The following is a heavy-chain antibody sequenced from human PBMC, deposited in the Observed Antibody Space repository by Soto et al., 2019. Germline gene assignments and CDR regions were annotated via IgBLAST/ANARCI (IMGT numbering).Heavy chain of an antibody. Sequence: GASVKVSCKASGATFSRYAFTWVRQAPGQGLEWMGGIIPIFGTPNYAQRFQGKVTITADESTTTAYMELSSLSSEDTAVYYCARETRSLEPPYHYYGLDVWGQGTTVTVSS. CDR2: IIPIFGTP. CDR1: GATFSRYA. V-gene: IGHV1-69*13. D-gene: IGHD1-26*01. J-gene: IGHJ6*02. CDR3: ARETRSLEPPYHYYGLDV.